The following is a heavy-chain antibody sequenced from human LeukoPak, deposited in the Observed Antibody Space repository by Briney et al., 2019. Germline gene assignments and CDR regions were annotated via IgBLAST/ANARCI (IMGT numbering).Heavy chain of an antibody. CDR1: GFTFSSYG. Sequence: GGSLRLSCAASGFTFSSYGMHWVRQAPGKGLEWVAFIRYDGSNKYYADSVKGRFTISRDNSKNTLYLQMNSLRAEDTAVYYCAKIPPPYSGTSSELNWFDPWGQGTLVTVSS. V-gene: IGHV3-30*02. CDR2: IRYDGSNK. J-gene: IGHJ5*02. D-gene: IGHD2-2*01. CDR3: AKIPPPYSGTSSELNWFDP.